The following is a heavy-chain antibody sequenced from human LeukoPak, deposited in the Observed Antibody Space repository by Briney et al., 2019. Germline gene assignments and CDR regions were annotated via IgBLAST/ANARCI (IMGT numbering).Heavy chain of an antibody. Sequence: GASVKVSCKASGYTFTGYYMHWVRQAPGQGLEWMGWINPNSGGTNYAQKFQGWVTMTRDTSISTAYMELSRLRSDDTAVYYCARGLDTAMCTNCYYYGMDVWGQGTTVTVSS. CDR1: GYTFTGYY. CDR2: INPNSGGT. J-gene: IGHJ6*02. V-gene: IGHV1-2*04. D-gene: IGHD5-18*01. CDR3: ARGLDTAMCTNCYYYGMDV.